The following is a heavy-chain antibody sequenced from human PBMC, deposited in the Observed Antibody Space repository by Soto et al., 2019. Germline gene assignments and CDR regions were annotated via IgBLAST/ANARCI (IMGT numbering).Heavy chain of an antibody. CDR3: TRGFYSTASYPRFDY. CDR1: GYTFTSYD. CDR2: MNPNSGNT. J-gene: IGHJ4*02. V-gene: IGHV1-8*01. Sequence: ASVKVSCKASGYTFTSYDINWVRQATGQGLEWMGWMNPNSGNTAYAQKFQGRVTMTRNTSISTAYMELSSLRSEDTAVYYCTRGFYSTASYPRFDYWGQGTLVTVSS. D-gene: IGHD6-13*01.